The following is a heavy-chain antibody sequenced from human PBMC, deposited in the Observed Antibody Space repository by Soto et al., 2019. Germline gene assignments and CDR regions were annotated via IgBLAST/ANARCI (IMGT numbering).Heavy chain of an antibody. CDR3: AREKWLQFYFYYGLDV. CDR2: IKQNGTEK. D-gene: IGHD4-4*01. Sequence: EVQLVESGGGLVQPGGSLRLSCLTSGFSFSSYWMSWVRQAPGKGLEWVANIKQNGTEKFYVDSVKGRFTISRDNAKNSLYLEMNSLRAEDTAVDYCAREKWLQFYFYYGLDVWGQGTTVTVSS. CDR1: GFSFSSYW. J-gene: IGHJ6*02. V-gene: IGHV3-7*01.